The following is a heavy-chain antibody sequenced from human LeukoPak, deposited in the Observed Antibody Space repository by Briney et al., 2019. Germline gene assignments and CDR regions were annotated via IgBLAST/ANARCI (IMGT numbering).Heavy chain of an antibody. D-gene: IGHD6-13*01. J-gene: IGHJ4*02. CDR1: GGSISSSSYY. CDR2: IYYSGST. CDR3: ARGSHSSSWYNGLYYFDY. V-gene: IGHV4-39*01. Sequence: SETLSLTCTVSGGSISSSSYYWGWIRQPPGKGLEWIGSIYYSGSTYYNPSLKSRVTISVDTSKNQFSLKLSSVTAADTAVYYCARGSHSSSWYNGLYYFDYWGQGTLVTVSS.